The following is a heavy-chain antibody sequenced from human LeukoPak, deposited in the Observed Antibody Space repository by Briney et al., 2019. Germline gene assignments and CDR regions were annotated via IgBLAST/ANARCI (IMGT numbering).Heavy chain of an antibody. CDR3: ARDLSSSSSMDV. CDR1: GGSISSNY. Sequence: KPSETLSLTCTVSGGSISSNYWNWIRQPPGKGLEWIAYIYNSGSTNHNPSLKSRVTISVDTSKNQFSLKLSSVTAADTAVYYCARDLSSSSSMDVWGKGTTVTVSS. CDR2: IYNSGST. J-gene: IGHJ6*04. V-gene: IGHV4-59*01. D-gene: IGHD6-6*01.